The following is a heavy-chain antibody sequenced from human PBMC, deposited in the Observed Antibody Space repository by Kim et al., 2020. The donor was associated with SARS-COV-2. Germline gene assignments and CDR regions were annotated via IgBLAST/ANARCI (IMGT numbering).Heavy chain of an antibody. CDR2: IRNKADNYAT. D-gene: IGHD4-4*01. CDR3: SRQVMAVTDD. V-gene: IGHV3-73*01. J-gene: IGHJ4*02. CDR1: GFTFRDSH. Sequence: GGSLRLSCAASGFTFRDSHMHWVRQASGKGLEWVGHIRNKADNYATAYAAAGKGRFTITRDDSESTAYLQMNKLKIEDTAIYYCSRQVMAVTDDWGQGILVTVSS.